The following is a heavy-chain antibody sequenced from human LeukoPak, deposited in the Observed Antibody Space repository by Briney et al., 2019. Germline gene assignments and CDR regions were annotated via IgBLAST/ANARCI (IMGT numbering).Heavy chain of an antibody. D-gene: IGHD6-19*01. CDR1: GFTFSSYS. CDR2: ISSSSSYI. J-gene: IGHJ5*02. Sequence: PGGSLRLSCAASGFTFSSYSMNWVRQAPGKGLEWVSSISSSSSYIYYTDSVKGRFTISRDNAKKSPYLQMNSLRAEDTAVYYCARGRTAGSGWYLRIKDWVDPWGQGTLVTVSS. CDR3: ARGRTAGSGWYLRIKDWVDP. V-gene: IGHV3-21*04.